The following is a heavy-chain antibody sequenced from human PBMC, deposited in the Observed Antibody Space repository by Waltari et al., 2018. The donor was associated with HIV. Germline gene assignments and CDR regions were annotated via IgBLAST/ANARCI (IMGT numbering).Heavy chain of an antibody. V-gene: IGHV4-34*01. Sequence: QVQLQQWGAGLLKPSETLSLTCAVYGGSFSGYYWSWIRQPPGKGLEWIEEINHSGSTNYNPSLKSRVTISVDTSKNQFSLKLNSVTAADTAVYYCAGRGYCSSTSCYTRFDPWGQGTLVTVSS. CDR2: INHSGST. CDR3: AGRGYCSSTSCYTRFDP. CDR1: GGSFSGYY. D-gene: IGHD2-2*02. J-gene: IGHJ5*02.